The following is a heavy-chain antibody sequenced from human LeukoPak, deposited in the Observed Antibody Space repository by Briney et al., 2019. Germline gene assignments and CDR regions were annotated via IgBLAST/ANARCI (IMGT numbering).Heavy chain of an antibody. CDR1: GGSFSGYY. V-gene: IGHV4-34*01. J-gene: IGHJ3*02. Sequence: PSETLSLTCAVYGGSFSGYYWSWIRQPPGKGLEWIGETNHSGSTNYNPSLKSRVTISVDTSKNQFSLKLSSVTAADTAVYYCAREDVLRFLEWFPPGAFDIWGQGTMVTVSS. CDR2: TNHSGST. D-gene: IGHD3-3*01. CDR3: AREDVLRFLEWFPPGAFDI.